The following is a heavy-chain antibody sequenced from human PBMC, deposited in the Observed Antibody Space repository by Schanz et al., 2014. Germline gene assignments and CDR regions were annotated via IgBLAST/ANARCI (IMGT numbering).Heavy chain of an antibody. Sequence: DVQLLESGGGLVQPGGSLRLSCTASGFAFSSYSMNWVRQAPGKGLEWVSYISSSGTTIYYADSVKGRFTISRDNSKNTLYLQMNSLSADDTAVFYCAKDPSHGDYDYYFDYWGQGTLVTVSS. J-gene: IGHJ4*02. CDR3: AKDPSHGDYDYYFDY. D-gene: IGHD3-22*01. CDR2: ISSSGTTI. V-gene: IGHV3-48*01. CDR1: GFAFSSYS.